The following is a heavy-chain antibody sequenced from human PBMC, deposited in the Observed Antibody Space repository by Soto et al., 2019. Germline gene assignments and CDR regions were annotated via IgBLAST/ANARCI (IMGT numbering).Heavy chain of an antibody. V-gene: IGHV1-69*01. Sequence: QVQLVQSGAEVKKPGSSVKVSCKASGGTFSSYAISWVRQAPGQGLEWMGGIIPISGTANYAQKFQGRVTITADESTSTAYMELSSLRSEDTAVYYCARGPHYYDSSGSLYFDYWGQGTLVTVSS. CDR2: IIPISGTA. CDR3: ARGPHYYDSSGSLYFDY. D-gene: IGHD3-22*01. J-gene: IGHJ4*02. CDR1: GGTFSSYA.